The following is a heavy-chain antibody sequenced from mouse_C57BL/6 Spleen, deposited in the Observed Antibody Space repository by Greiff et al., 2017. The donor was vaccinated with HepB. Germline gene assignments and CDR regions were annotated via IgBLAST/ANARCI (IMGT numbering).Heavy chain of an antibody. Sequence: QVQLQQSGAELVRPGSSVKLSCKASGYTFTSYWMHWVKQRPIQGLEWIGNIDPSDSETHYNQKFKDKATLTVDKSSSKAYMQLSSLTSEDSEVYYCASGGKGYYSVDYWGQGTSVTVSS. V-gene: IGHV1-52*01. CDR2: IDPSDSET. J-gene: IGHJ4*01. CDR1: GYTFTSYW. CDR3: ASGGKGYYSVDY.